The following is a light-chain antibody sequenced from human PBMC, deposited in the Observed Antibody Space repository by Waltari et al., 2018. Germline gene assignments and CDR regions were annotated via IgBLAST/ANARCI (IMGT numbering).Light chain of an antibody. CDR1: QSVSSSY. J-gene: IGKJ3*01. Sequence: EIVLTQSPGTLSLSPGERATLSCRASQSVSSSYLVWYQEKPGQAPRLLIYGASSRATGIPDSFSGSGSGTDFTLTISRLEPEDVAVYYCQQYGSSPFTFGPGTKVNIK. V-gene: IGKV3-20*01. CDR3: QQYGSSPFT. CDR2: GAS.